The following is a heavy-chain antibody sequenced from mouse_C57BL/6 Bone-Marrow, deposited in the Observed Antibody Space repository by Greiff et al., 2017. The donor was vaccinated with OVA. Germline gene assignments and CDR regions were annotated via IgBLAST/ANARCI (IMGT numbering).Heavy chain of an antibody. CDR1: GYTFTSYW. CDR2: IHPSDSDT. Sequence: QVQLQQPGAELVKPGASVKVSCKASGYTFTSYWMHWVKQRPGQGLEWIGRIHPSDSDTNYNQKFKGKATLTVDKSSSTAYMQLSSLTSEDSAVYYCAMGDLLWLRRGAYWGQGTLVTVSA. CDR3: AMGDLLWLRRGAY. D-gene: IGHD2-2*01. J-gene: IGHJ3*01. V-gene: IGHV1-74*01.